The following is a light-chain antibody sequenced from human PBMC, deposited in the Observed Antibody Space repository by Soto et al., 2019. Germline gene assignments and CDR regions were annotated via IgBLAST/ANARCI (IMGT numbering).Light chain of an antibody. CDR1: QIFISW. CDR2: DAS. Sequence: DNQMDPAPSPLSASVGDRVTNTWRVRQIFISWLAWYQQKPGKAPKLLIYDASSLKSGVPSRFSGSGSGTEFTLTISSLQPDDFATYYCQQYNSYWTFGQGTKVDIK. CDR3: QQYNSYWT. V-gene: IGKV1-5*01. J-gene: IGKJ1*01.